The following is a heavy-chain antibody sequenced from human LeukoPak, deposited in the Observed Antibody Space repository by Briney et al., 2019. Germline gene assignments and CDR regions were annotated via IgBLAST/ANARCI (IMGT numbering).Heavy chain of an antibody. J-gene: IGHJ4*02. D-gene: IGHD5-24*01. CDR1: GFTFRSYW. CDR3: ARDTRYGDGYKY. V-gene: IGHV3-74*01. CDR2: INGDGSST. Sequence: GGSLRLSCAASGFTFRSYWMHWVRHAPGKGLVWVSRINGDGSSTSYEDSVKGRFTISRDNAKNTLYLQMKSLRAEDTAVYYCARDTRYGDGYKYWGQGTLVTVSS.